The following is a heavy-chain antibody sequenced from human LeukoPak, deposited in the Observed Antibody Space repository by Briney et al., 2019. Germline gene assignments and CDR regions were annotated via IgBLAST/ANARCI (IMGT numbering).Heavy chain of an antibody. CDR1: GDSISNYY. V-gene: IGHV4-59*01. CDR2: IYYSGST. D-gene: IGHD6-19*01. Sequence: SETLSLTCTVSGDSISNYYWSWIRQPPGKGLEWIGYIYYSGSTNYNPSLKSRVTISVDTSKNQFSLKLSSVTAADTAVYYCAYSSGWYYFDYWGQGTLVTVSS. J-gene: IGHJ4*02. CDR3: AYSSGWYYFDY.